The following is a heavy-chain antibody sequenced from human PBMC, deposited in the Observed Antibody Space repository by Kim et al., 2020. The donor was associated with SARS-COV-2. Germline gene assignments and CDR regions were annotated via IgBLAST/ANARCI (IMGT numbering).Heavy chain of an antibody. CDR2: ISSSGSTI. CDR3: ARVAKNQLKHLLLSRLPGYGGISIALDY. D-gene: IGHD3-16*01. CDR1: GFTFSSYE. V-gene: IGHV3-48*03. Sequence: GGSLRLSCAASGFTFSSYEMNWVRQAPGKGLEWVSYISSSGSTIYYADSVKGRFTISRDNAKNSLYLQMNSLRAEDTAVYYCARVAKNQLKHLLLSRLPGYGGISIALDYWGQGTLVTVSS. J-gene: IGHJ4*02.